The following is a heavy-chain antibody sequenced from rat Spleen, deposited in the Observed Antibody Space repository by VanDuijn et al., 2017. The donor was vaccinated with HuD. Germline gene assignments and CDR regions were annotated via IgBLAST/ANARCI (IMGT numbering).Heavy chain of an antibody. V-gene: IGHV5-46*01. D-gene: IGHD5-1*01. CDR3: SKDRGLGAHYFEY. Sequence: EVQMVESGGGLVQPGRSLKLSCAASGFTFSSFPMAWVRQAPKKGLEWVASISSGGGGTYYPDSVTGRFTISRDNAENTVYLQMNSLRSEDTATYYCSKDRGLGAHYFEYWGQGVMVTVSS. CDR2: ISSGGGGT. CDR1: GFTFSSFP. J-gene: IGHJ2*01.